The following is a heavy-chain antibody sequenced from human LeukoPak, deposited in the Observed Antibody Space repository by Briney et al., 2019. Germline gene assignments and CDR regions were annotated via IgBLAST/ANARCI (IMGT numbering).Heavy chain of an antibody. CDR2: INHSGST. V-gene: IGHV4-34*01. D-gene: IGHD4-23*01. Sequence: SETLSLTCAVYGGSFSGYYWSWIRQPPGKGLEWIGEINHSGSTNYNPSLKSRVTISVDTSKNQFSLKLSSVTAADTAVYYCARAGNLDYYYYYMDVWGKRTTVTVSS. J-gene: IGHJ6*03. CDR3: ARAGNLDYYYYYMDV. CDR1: GGSFSGYY.